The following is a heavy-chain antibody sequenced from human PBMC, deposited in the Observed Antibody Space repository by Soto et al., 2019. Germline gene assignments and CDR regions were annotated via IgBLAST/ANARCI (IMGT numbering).Heavy chain of an antibody. J-gene: IGHJ4*02. CDR2: IKYSGIT. CDR1: GGSFSGYY. CDR3: AKGKHHDY. V-gene: IGHV4-34*01. Sequence: PSETLSLTCAVYGGSFSGYYWSWIRQPPGKGLEWIGEIKYSGITNYNPSLKSRVTISADTSKNKFSLKLSSVTAADTAVYYCAKGKHHDYWGQGTLVNVSS.